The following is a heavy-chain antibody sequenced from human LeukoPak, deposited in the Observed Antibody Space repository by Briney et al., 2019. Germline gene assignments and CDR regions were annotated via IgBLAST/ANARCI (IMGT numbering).Heavy chain of an antibody. D-gene: IGHD2-15*01. CDR2: IYDSGST. J-gene: IGHJ3*02. V-gene: IGHV4-30-4*01. CDR3: ARDCSGGSCYGAFDI. Sequence: SQTLSLTCTASGGSIRSGDYYWSWIRQPPGKGLEWIGYIYDSGSTYYNPSLKSRITISVDTSENRFSLKLSSVTATDTAVYYCARDCSGGSCYGAFDIWGQGTMVTVSS. CDR1: GGSIRSGDYY.